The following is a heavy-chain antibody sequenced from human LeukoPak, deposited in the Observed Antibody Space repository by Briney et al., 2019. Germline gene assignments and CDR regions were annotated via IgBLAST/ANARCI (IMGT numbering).Heavy chain of an antibody. CDR1: GLSISGQW. J-gene: IGHJ4*02. D-gene: IGHD3-16*02. Sequence: GGSLRLSCVASGLSISGQWMNWVRQAPGQGLEGVANIKHDGSEEYYVDSVKGRFTISRDDGRNSVSLQMNSVRAEDTAVYYCGYTNNFYHWGQGTLVVVSS. CDR3: GYTNNFYH. CDR2: IKHDGSEE. V-gene: IGHV3-7*01.